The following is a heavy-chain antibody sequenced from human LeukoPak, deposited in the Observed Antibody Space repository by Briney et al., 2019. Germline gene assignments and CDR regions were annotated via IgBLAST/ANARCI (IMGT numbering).Heavy chain of an antibody. V-gene: IGHV3-23*01. CDR2: ITNNGETT. CDR3: ASRDHWYPVFY. Sequence: GGSLRLSCADSGFTFSSSAMRWVRQAPGKGVEWVSSITNNGETTYYADSVKGRFTISRDNSKKTLYVQMRRLRDEETALYYSASRDHWYPVFYWGQGTLVTVSS. J-gene: IGHJ4*02. CDR1: GFTFSSSA. D-gene: IGHD6-13*01.